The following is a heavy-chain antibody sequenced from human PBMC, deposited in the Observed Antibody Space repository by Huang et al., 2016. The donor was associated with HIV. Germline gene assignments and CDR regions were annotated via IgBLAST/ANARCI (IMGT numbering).Heavy chain of an antibody. D-gene: IGHD2-2*01. V-gene: IGHV1-2*02. CDR1: GYTFTDNF. CDR2: INPKSGGT. Sequence: QVQLVQSGAEVKKPGASVKVSCKGSGYTFTDNFMHWVRKAPGQGLEWMGWINPKSGGTNYAQKFQGRVTMTRDTSIRTTYMELSRLRSDDTAVYFCARNFVVMPAIEDYYYAMDVWGQGTTVTVSS. J-gene: IGHJ6*02. CDR3: ARNFVVMPAIEDYYYAMDV.